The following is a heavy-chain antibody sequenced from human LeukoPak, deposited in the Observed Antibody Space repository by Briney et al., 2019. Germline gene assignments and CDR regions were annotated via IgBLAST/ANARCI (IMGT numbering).Heavy chain of an antibody. Sequence: GSLRLSCAASGFTFSSYAMHWVRQAPGKGLEWVAVIASDGRDKHYVDSVKGRFTISRENSKNTLYLQMNSLRAEDTAVYYCAKDGQIAAAAYYFDYWGQGTLVTVSS. CDR2: IASDGRDK. CDR3: AKDGQIAAAAYYFDY. J-gene: IGHJ4*02. D-gene: IGHD6-13*01. CDR1: GFTFSSYA. V-gene: IGHV3-30*04.